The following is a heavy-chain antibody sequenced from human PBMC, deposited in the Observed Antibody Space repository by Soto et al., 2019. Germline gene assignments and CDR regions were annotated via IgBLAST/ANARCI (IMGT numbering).Heavy chain of an antibody. CDR3: ARTDSWGSPAGNNWFDS. Sequence: QVQLVQSGAEVKKPGSSVKVSCKASGGTFSSYAISWVRQAPGQGLEWMGGIIPIFGTANYAQKFQGRVTITADEATRTAYMALSSLRSEDTAVDYGARTDSWGSPAGNNWFDSWGQGTLVTVSS. CDR1: GGTFSSYA. V-gene: IGHV1-69*12. J-gene: IGHJ5*01. D-gene: IGHD2-15*01. CDR2: IIPIFGTA.